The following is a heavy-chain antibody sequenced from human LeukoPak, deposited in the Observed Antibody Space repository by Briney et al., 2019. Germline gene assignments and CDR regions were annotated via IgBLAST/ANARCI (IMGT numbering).Heavy chain of an antibody. CDR1: GYTFTGYY. CDR2: INPNSGGT. J-gene: IGHJ2*01. D-gene: IGHD3-22*01. Sequence: ASVKVSCKASGYTFTGYYMHWVRQAPGQGLERMGWINPNSGGTNYAQKFQGRVTMTRDTSISTAYMELSRLRSDDTAVYYCARPKETYYYDSSGYGNWYFDLWGRGTLVTVSS. V-gene: IGHV1-2*02. CDR3: ARPKETYYYDSSGYGNWYFDL.